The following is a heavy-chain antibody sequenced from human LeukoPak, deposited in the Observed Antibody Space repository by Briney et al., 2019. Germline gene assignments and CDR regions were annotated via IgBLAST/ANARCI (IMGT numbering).Heavy chain of an antibody. J-gene: IGHJ4*02. CDR2: ISGNGRDI. D-gene: IGHD3-22*01. CDR3: AREDYYDSSADY. Sequence: GGSLRLSCAASGFTFSDNYMTWVRQAPGRGLEWLSYISGNGRDIQYADSVKGRFTISRDNAKNLLSLQMDSLRVEDTAVYYCAREDYYDSSADYWGQGTLVTVSS. V-gene: IGHV3-11*04. CDR1: GFTFSDNY.